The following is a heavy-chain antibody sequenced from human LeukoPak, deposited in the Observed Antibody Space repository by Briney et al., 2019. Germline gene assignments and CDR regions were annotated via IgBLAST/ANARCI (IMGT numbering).Heavy chain of an antibody. V-gene: IGHV4-59*01. D-gene: IGHD6-13*01. J-gene: IGHJ4*02. Sequence: SEALSLTCTVSGGSISSYYWSWIRQPPGKGLEWIGYIYYSGSTNYNPSLKSRVTISVDTSKNQFSLKLSSVTAADTAVYYCARDSSSWTIDYWGQGTLVTVSS. CDR3: ARDSSSWTIDY. CDR2: IYYSGST. CDR1: GGSISSYY.